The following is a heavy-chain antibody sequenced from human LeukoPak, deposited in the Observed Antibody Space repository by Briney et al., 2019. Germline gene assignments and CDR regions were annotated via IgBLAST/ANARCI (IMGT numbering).Heavy chain of an antibody. CDR3: ARARHYYDSSGYGAFDI. J-gene: IGHJ3*02. CDR1: GGSISSYY. V-gene: IGHV4-4*07. Sequence: SETLSLTCTVSGGSISSYYWSWIRQPAGKGLEWIGRIYTSGSTNYNPSLKSRVTMSVDTSKNQVSLKLSSVTAADTAVYYCARARHYYDSSGYGAFDIWGQGTMVTVSS. D-gene: IGHD3-22*01. CDR2: IYTSGST.